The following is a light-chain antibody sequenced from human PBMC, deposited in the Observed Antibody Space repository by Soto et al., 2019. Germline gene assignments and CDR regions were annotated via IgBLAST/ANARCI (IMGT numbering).Light chain of an antibody. V-gene: IGLV2-8*01. CDR3: SSYADNNNYV. J-gene: IGLJ1*01. CDR2: EVS. Sequence: QSALTQPPSASGSPGQSVTISCSGTSSDVGTYNHVSWYQQHPGKAPKLMIYEVSRWPSGVPDRFSGSKSGNTASLTVSGLQAEDEADYYCSSYADNNNYVFGTGTKLTVL. CDR1: SSDVGTYNH.